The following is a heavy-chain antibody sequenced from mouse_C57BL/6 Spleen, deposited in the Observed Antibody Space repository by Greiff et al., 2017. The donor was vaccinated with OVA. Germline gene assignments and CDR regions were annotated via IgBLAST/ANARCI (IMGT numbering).Heavy chain of an antibody. D-gene: IGHD1-1*01. J-gene: IGHJ4*01. CDR1: GYTFTDYN. Sequence: EVKLMESGPELVKPGASVKMSCKASGYTFTDYNMHWVKQSHGQSLEWIGYINPNNGGTSYNPKFKGKATLTVNKSSSTAYMELRSLTSEDSAVYYCARGDTTVVALRARDYWGQGTSVTVSS. CDR2: INPNNGGT. CDR3: ARGDTTVVALRARDY. V-gene: IGHV1-22*01.